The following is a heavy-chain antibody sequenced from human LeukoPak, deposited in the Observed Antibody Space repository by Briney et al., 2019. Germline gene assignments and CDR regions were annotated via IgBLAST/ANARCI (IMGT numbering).Heavy chain of an antibody. V-gene: IGHV3-53*01. J-gene: IGHJ3*02. CDR2: IYSDGKT. CDR1: GFIVSSNY. D-gene: IGHD1-26*01. CDR3: AREWELQDGFDI. Sequence: PGGSLRLSCAASGFIVSSNYMTWVRQAPGKGLEWVSVIYSDGKTYYADSVEGRFTISRDNSKNTLYLQMNSLRAEDTAVYYCAREWELQDGFDIWGQGTMVTVSS.